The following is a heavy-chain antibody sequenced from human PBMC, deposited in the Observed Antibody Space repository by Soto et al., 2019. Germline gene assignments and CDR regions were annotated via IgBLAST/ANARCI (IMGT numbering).Heavy chain of an antibody. Sequence: EVQLVESGGDLVQPGGSLRLSCAVSGFTFSDHYMDWVRQAPGKGLEWVGRIRNIANSYTTDYAASVKGRFTISRDDSKNSLYLQMNRLKPEDTAMSYCARRITGTPPADGGSWGQGTLVTVSS. CDR1: GFTFSDHY. CDR3: ARRITGTPPADGGS. J-gene: IGHJ5*02. V-gene: IGHV3-72*01. D-gene: IGHD1-7*01. CDR2: IRNIANSYTT.